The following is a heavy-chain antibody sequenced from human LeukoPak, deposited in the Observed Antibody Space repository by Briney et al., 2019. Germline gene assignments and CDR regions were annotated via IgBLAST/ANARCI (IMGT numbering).Heavy chain of an antibody. J-gene: IGHJ4*02. CDR1: GYSFTSYD. V-gene: IGHV1-8*01. D-gene: IGHD1-26*01. CDR2: MNPNSGNT. CDR3: ARVNGAVDY. Sequence: ASVTVSCMASGYSFTSYDINWVRQATGQGLEWMGWMNPNSGNTGYAQKFQGRVTMTMDPSISTAYMELSSLRSEDTAVYYCARVNGAVDYWGQGTLVTVSS.